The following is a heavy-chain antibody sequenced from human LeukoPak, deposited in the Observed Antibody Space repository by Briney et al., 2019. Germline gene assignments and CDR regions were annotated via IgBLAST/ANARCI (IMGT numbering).Heavy chain of an antibody. CDR1: GGSISSSSYY. CDR2: IYYSGST. D-gene: IGHD2/OR15-2a*01. J-gene: IGHJ5*02. Sequence: SETLSLTCTVSGGSISSSSYYWGWIRQPPGQGLEWIGSIYYSGSTYYNPSLKSRVTISVDTSKNQFSLKLSSVTAADTAVYYCARDWDSASTLGLWPSRPHWFDPWGQGTLVTVSS. V-gene: IGHV4-39*07. CDR3: ARDWDSASTLGLWPSRPHWFDP.